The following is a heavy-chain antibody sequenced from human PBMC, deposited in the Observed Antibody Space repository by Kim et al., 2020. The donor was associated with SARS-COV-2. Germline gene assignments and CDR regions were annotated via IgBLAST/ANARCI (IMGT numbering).Heavy chain of an antibody. CDR2: ISYDGSNK. Sequence: GGSLRLSCAASGFTFSSYGMHWVRQAPGKGLEWVAVISYDGSNKYYADSVKGRFTISRDNSKNTLYLQMNSLRAEDTAVYYCAKDRGTGTTGGNWFDPW. CDR3: AKDRGTGTTGGNWFDP. V-gene: IGHV3-30*18. D-gene: IGHD1-7*01. J-gene: IGHJ5*02. CDR1: GFTFSSYG.